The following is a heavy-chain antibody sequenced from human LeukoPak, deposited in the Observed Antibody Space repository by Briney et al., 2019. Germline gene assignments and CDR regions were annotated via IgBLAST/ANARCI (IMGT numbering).Heavy chain of an antibody. J-gene: IGHJ4*02. D-gene: IGHD1-26*01. Sequence: GGSLRLPCAASGFTFSDYYMSWVRQAPGKGLEWVSYISSSGGYTTYADSVKGRFTISRDNAKNSLYLQMNSLRAEDTAVYYCARSRASGSLNQYYFDYWGQGNLVTVSS. CDR3: ARSRASGSLNQYYFDY. CDR1: GFTFSDYY. V-gene: IGHV3-11*06. CDR2: ISSSGGYT.